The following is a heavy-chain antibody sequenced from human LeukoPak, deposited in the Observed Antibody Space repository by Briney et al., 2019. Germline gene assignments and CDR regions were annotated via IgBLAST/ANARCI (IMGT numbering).Heavy chain of an antibody. V-gene: IGHV3-11*04. J-gene: IGHJ6*04. CDR3: AELGITMIGGV. Sequence: GGSLRLSCAVSGFTFSDSWMHWVRQAPGKGLEWVSYISSSGSTIYYADSVKGRFTISRDNAKSSLYLQMNSLRAEDTAVYYCAELGITMIGGVWGKGTTVTISS. CDR1: GFTFSDSW. CDR2: ISSSGSTI. D-gene: IGHD3-10*02.